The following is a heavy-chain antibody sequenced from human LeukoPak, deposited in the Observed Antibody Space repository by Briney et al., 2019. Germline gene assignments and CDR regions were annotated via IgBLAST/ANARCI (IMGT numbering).Heavy chain of an antibody. CDR1: GFTFSTYG. J-gene: IGHJ6*02. V-gene: IGHV3-7*04. CDR2: INRNGNVN. CDR3: ARGGGLDV. Sequence: PGGSLRLSCAASGFTFSTYGMHWVRQAPGKGLEWVASINRNGNVNYYVDSVKGQFTISRDNAKNSLYLQMSNLRAEDTAVYFCARGGGLDVWGQGATVTVSS.